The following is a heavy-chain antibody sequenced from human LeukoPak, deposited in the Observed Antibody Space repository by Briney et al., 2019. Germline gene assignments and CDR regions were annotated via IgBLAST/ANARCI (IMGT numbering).Heavy chain of an antibody. CDR1: GGTFSSYA. D-gene: IGHD6-19*01. CDR2: IIPIFGTA. V-gene: IGHV1-69*05. CDR3: ASLVGAVAGTRTYYYYYMDV. Sequence: SVKVSCKASGGTFSSYAISWVRQAPGQGLEWMGGIIPIFGTANYAQKFQGRVTITTDESTSTAYMELSSLRSEDTAVYYCASLVGAVAGTRTYYYYYMDVWGKGTTVTVSS. J-gene: IGHJ6*03.